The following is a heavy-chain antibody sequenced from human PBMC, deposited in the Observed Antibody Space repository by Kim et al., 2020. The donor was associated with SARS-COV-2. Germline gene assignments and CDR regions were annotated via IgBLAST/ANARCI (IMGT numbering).Heavy chain of an antibody. D-gene: IGHD3-22*01. CDR1: GFTFSSYG. CDR3: AKDQYYDSNPVDY. Sequence: GGSLRLSCAASGFTFSSYGMHWVRQAPGKGLEWVAVIWYDGSNKYYADSVKGRFTISRDNSKNTLYLQMNSLRAEDAAVYYCAKDQYYDSNPVDYWGQGTLVTVSS. CDR2: IWYDGSNK. V-gene: IGHV3-33*06. J-gene: IGHJ4*02.